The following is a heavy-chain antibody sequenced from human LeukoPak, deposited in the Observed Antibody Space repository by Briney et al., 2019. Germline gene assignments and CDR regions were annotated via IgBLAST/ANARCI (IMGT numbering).Heavy chain of an antibody. V-gene: IGHV3-7*01. CDR3: ARDPRCSGGSCYPEYFQH. CDR1: GFTFTNDF. CDR2: MKVDGSDI. D-gene: IGHD2-15*01. Sequence: GGSLRLSCAASGFTFTNDFMTWVRQAPGKGLEWVANMKVDGSDIHYVDSVKGRFTISSDNARNSLYLQMNSLRAEDTAVYYCARDPRCSGGSCYPEYFQHWGQGTLVTVSS. J-gene: IGHJ1*01.